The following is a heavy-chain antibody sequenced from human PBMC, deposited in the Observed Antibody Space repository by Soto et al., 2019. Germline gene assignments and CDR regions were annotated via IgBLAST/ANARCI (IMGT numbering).Heavy chain of an antibody. D-gene: IGHD2-15*01. CDR1: GGTFSSYA. CDR2: IIPIFGTA. J-gene: IGHJ5*02. CDR3: ARDPGCGGSCYSNWFDP. Sequence: QVQLVQSGAEVKKPGSSVKVSCKASGGTFSSYAISWVRQAPGQGLEWMGGIIPIFGTANYAQKFQGRVTITADEYTSTAYMELSSLRSEDTAVYYCARDPGCGGSCYSNWFDPWGQGTLVTVSS. V-gene: IGHV1-69*01.